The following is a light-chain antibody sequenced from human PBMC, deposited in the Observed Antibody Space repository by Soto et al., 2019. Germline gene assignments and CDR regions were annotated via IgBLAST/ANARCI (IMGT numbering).Light chain of an antibody. CDR3: SSYTTSSTPFV. J-gene: IGLJ1*01. V-gene: IGLV2-14*01. Sequence: QSALTQPASVSGSPGQSITISCTGTSSDVGGYNYVSWYQQHPGKAPKLMIYEVSNRPSGVSNRFSGSKSGNTASLTISGLQAEDEPDYYCSSYTTSSTPFVFGTGTQLTLL. CDR1: SSDVGGYNY. CDR2: EVS.